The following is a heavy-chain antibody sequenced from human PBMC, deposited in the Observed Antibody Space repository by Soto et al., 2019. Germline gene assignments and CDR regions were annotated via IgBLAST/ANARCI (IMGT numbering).Heavy chain of an antibody. V-gene: IGHV4-59*08. CDR3: NTDAYDNSTSLAFDI. Sequence: SEALSLTCTVSGGTLTNYYYSWIRQPPGKKMELIGYIFHTGTTSYNPSLKSRVTLSGGTSQSQISLKLNSVTAADTAVNYCNTDAYDNSTSLAFDIRHEGILITV. J-gene: IGHJ3*02. CDR1: GGTLTNYY. D-gene: IGHD3-22*01. CDR2: IFHTGTT.